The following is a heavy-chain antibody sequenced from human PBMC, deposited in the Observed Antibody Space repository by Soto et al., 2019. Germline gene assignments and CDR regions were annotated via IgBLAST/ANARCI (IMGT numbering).Heavy chain of an antibody. CDR1: RHSFTGYW. J-gene: IGHJ4*02. D-gene: IGHD3-22*01. V-gene: IGHV5-51*01. CDR2: FYPGDSDT. CDR3: ARRYDTSGYYVF. Sequence: VQALKIPCNASRHSFTGYWISRVLQRTGKGLEWMGIFYPGDSDTRYSPSFQGQVTISADKSISTAYLQWSSLKASATAMYYCARRYDTSGYYVFWGKRTLV.